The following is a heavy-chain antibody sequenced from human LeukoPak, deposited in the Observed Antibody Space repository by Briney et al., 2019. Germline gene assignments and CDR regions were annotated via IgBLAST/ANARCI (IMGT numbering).Heavy chain of an antibody. CDR2: ISWDGGST. Sequence: PGGSLRLSCAASGFTFDDYTMHWVRQAPGKGLEWVSLISWDGGSTYYADSVRGRFTISRDTSKNTLYLQMNSLRAEDTAVYYCAKVGEYYGSGSLNWFDSWGQGTLVTVSS. V-gene: IGHV3-43*01. CDR3: AKVGEYYGSGSLNWFDS. D-gene: IGHD3-10*01. J-gene: IGHJ5*01. CDR1: GFTFDDYT.